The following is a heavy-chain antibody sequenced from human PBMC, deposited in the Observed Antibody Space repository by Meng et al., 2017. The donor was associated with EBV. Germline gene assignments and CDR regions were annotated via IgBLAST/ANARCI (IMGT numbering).Heavy chain of an antibody. V-gene: IGHV1-2*06. D-gene: IGHD4-17*01. CDR2: INPNSGGT. Sequence: QGQRVQSGAGGKKPGALWKVSCKAYGYTFTGYYMHWVRQAPGQGLEWMGRINPNSGGTNYAQKFQGRVTMTRDTSISTAYMELSRLRSDDTAVYYCYGDYSQGPNWGQGTLVTVSS. J-gene: IGHJ4*02. CDR1: GYTFTGYY. CDR3: YGDYSQGPN.